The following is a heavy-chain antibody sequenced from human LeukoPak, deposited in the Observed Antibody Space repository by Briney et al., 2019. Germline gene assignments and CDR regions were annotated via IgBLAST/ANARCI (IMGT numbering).Heavy chain of an antibody. CDR2: ISSSSSYI. CDR1: GFTFSSYS. J-gene: IGHJ3*02. Sequence: TGGSLRLSCAASGFTFSSYSMNWVRQAPGKGLEWVSSISSSSSYIYYADSVKGRFTISRDNAKNSLYLQMNSLRAEDTAVYYCARGLPPLGYCSGGSCLIAFDIWGQGTMVTVSS. CDR3: ARGLPPLGYCSGGSCLIAFDI. V-gene: IGHV3-21*01. D-gene: IGHD2-15*01.